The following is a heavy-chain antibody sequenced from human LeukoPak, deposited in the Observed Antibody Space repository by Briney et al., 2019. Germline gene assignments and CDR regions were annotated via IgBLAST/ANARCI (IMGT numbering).Heavy chain of an antibody. J-gene: IGHJ2*01. CDR1: GGSISTRDYY. CDR2: IYYTGST. V-gene: IGHV4-39*02. Sequence: PSETLSLTCSVAGGSISTRDYYWGWIRQIPGKGLEWIASIYYTGSTYYRPSLRSRVTMSVDTSKNQFSLELRTVTAADTAVYYCARVVYYYDVSGYSFDLWGRGTLVTVSS. D-gene: IGHD3-22*01. CDR3: ARVVYYYDVSGYSFDL.